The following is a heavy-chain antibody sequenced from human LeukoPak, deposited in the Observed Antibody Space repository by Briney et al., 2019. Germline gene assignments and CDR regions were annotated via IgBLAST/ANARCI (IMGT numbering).Heavy chain of an antibody. J-gene: IGHJ5*02. CDR2: MYYSGGST. D-gene: IGHD2-15*01. CDR1: GGSISSTSYY. V-gene: IGHV4-39*01. Sequence: SETLSLTCTVSGGSISSTSYYWGWILQPPGKGLEWIGSMYYSGGSTDYNPSLKSRVTISADTSKNQFSLKLRSVTAADTAVYYCARHRAYCSGSKCYSVWFDPWGQGTLVTVSS. CDR3: ARHRAYCSGSKCYSVWFDP.